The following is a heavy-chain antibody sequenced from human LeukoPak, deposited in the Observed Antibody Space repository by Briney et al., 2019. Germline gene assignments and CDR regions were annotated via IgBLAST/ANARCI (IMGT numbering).Heavy chain of an antibody. Sequence: ASVKVSCKASGGTFSSYAISWVRQAPGQGLEWMGRIIPIFGTANYAQKFQSRVTITTDESTSTAYMELSSLRSEDTAVYYCASPRYLGYCSGGSCYAEYFQHWGQGTLVTVSS. V-gene: IGHV1-69*05. CDR1: GGTFSSYA. CDR3: ASPRYLGYCSGGSCYAEYFQH. J-gene: IGHJ1*01. D-gene: IGHD2-15*01. CDR2: IIPIFGTA.